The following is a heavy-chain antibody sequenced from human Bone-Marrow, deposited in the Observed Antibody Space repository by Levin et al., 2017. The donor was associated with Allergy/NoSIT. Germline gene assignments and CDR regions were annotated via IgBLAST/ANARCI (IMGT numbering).Heavy chain of an antibody. V-gene: IGHV2-26*01. D-gene: IGHD5/OR15-5a*01. Sequence: SGPTLVKPTETLALTCTVSGFSLSHPRMAVSWVRQPPGKALSWLGHIFSNHEKSYNTSLRSRLTISQDTSKSQVVLTMTNMDPLDTGTYYCARISVSTTYYAMDVWGQGTTVTVSS. CDR1: GFSLSHPRMA. CDR3: ARISVSTTYYAMDV. CDR2: IFSNHEK. J-gene: IGHJ6*02.